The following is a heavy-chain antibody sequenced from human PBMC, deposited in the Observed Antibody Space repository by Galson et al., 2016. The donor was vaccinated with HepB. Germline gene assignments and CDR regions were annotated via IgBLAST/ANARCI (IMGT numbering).Heavy chain of an antibody. CDR2: IIPIFGAP. J-gene: IGHJ1*01. CDR1: GGTFSKFA. CDR3: ATAEELLLWFGELLF. D-gene: IGHD3-10*01. V-gene: IGHV1-69*13. Sequence: SVKVSCKASGGTFSKFAISWVRQAPGQGLEWMGGIIPIFGAPNYAQRFQDRVTITADESTSTAYMELSSLRSEDTAVYYCATAEELLLWFGELLFWGQGTLVPVSS.